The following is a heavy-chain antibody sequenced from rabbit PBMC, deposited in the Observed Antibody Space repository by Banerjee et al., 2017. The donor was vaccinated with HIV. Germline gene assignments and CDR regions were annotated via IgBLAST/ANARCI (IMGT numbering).Heavy chain of an antibody. CDR1: GFTLSSYW. Sequence: QSLEESGGGLVQPGGSLTLSCKASGFTLSSYWMSWVRQAPGKGLEWIGTIYAGTGGSTYYATWVNGRFTLSKTSTTVTLQMTSLTAADTATYFCARVTGSVWGVGFGLWGPGTLVTV. V-gene: IGHV1S40*01. CDR3: ARVTGSVWGVGFGL. CDR2: IYAGTGGST. J-gene: IGHJ4*01. D-gene: IGHD4-1*01.